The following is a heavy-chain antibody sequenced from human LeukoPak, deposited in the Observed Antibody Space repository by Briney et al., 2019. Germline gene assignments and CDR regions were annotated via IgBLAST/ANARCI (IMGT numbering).Heavy chain of an antibody. J-gene: IGHJ4*02. CDR2: INHSGST. CDR1: GGSFSGYY. CDR3: ARRLWGYSSSSRGALDY. Sequence: SETLSLTCAVYGGSFSGYYWSWIRQPPGKGLEWIGEINHSGSTNYNPSLKSRVTISVDTSKNQFSLKLSSVTAADTAVYYCARRLWGYSSSSRGALDYWGQGTLVTVSS. V-gene: IGHV4-34*01. D-gene: IGHD6-6*01.